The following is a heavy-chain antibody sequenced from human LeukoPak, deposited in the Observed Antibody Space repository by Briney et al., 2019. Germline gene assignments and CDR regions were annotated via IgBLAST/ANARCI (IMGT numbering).Heavy chain of an antibody. J-gene: IGHJ4*02. CDR1: VFTDMTND. Sequence: GGSLRLSCAASVFTDMTNDMTWVRQAPGKGLEWVSVLYSDGNTKYADSVQGRFTISRDNSKNTLYLEMNSLSPDDTAVYYCARGVEPLAANTLAYWGQGTLVTVSS. D-gene: IGHD1-14*01. CDR3: ARGVEPLAANTLAY. CDR2: LYSDGNT. V-gene: IGHV3-53*01.